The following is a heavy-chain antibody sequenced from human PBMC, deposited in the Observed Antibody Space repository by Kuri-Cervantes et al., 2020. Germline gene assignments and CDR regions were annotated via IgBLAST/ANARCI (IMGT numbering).Heavy chain of an antibody. CDR1: GGTFSSYA. D-gene: IGHD2-2*01. V-gene: IGHV1-69*05. CDR2: IIPIFGTA. Sequence: SVKVSCKASGGTFSSYAISWVRQAPGQGLEWMGGIIPIFGTANYAQKFQGRVTMTTDTSTSTAYMELRSLRSDDTAVYYCARGGPLNSEPHIVVVPAAIHYYYMDVWGKGTTVTVSS. CDR3: ARGGPLNSEPHIVVVPAAIHYYYMDV. J-gene: IGHJ6*03.